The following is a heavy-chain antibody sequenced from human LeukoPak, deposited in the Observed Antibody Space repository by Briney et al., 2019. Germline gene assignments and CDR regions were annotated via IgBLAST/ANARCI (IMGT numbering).Heavy chain of an antibody. CDR2: ISYDGSNK. V-gene: IGHV3-30*18. Sequence: TGGSLRLSCAASGFTFSSYWMSWVRQAPGKGLEWVAVISYDGSNKYYADSVKGRFTISRDNSKNTLYLQMNSLRAEDTAVYYCAKTQYYYGSGSYYEYFDYWGQGTLVTVSS. CDR3: AKTQYYYGSGSYYEYFDY. D-gene: IGHD3-10*01. CDR1: GFTFSSYW. J-gene: IGHJ4*02.